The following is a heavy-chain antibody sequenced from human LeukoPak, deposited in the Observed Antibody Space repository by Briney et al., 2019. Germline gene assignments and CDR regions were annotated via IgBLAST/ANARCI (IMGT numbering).Heavy chain of an antibody. V-gene: IGHV3-48*01. CDR1: GFTFSSYS. D-gene: IGHD3-10*01. Sequence: GGSLRLSCAASGFTFSSYSMIWVRQAPGKGLEWVSYISSSSSTIYYADSVKGRFTISRDNAKNSLYLQMNSLRAEDTAVYYCARSVTYYGSGSYNSWGQGTLVTVSS. CDR2: ISSSSSTI. CDR3: ARSVTYYGSGSYNS. J-gene: IGHJ4*02.